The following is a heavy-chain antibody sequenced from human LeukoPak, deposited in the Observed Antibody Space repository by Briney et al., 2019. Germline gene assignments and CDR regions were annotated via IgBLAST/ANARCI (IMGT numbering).Heavy chain of an antibody. V-gene: IGHV3-7*05. J-gene: IGHJ4*02. CDR1: GFTYSSYW. CDR2: IKQDGSEK. CDR3: ARGLVGGNY. D-gene: IGHD6-19*01. Sequence: PGGSLRLSCAASGFTYSSYWMSWVHQAPGKGLEGVANIKQDGSEKYYVDSVKGRFTISRDNAKNSLYLQMNSLRAEDTAVYYCARGLVGGNYWGQGTLVTVSS.